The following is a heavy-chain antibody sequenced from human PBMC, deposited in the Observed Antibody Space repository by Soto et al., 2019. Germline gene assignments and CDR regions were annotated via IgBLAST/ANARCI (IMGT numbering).Heavy chain of an antibody. J-gene: IGHJ3*02. CDR2: IYYSGST. CDR3: ARGQNLGGYTFDI. Sequence: SETLSLTCTVSGGSLFRHYWRWSRQPPENGLEYIGYIYYSGSTNYNPSLKSRVTISVDMSREQFSLKLTSVTAADTAVYYCARGQNLGGYTFDICGQGTSVT. CDR1: GGSLFRHY. D-gene: IGHD1-1*01. V-gene: IGHV4-59*11.